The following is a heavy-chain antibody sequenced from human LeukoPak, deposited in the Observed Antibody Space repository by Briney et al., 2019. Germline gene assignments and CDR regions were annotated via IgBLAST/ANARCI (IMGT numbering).Heavy chain of an antibody. Sequence: PSETLSLTCTVSGGSISSYYWSWIRQPPGKGLEWIGYIYYSGSTDYNPSLKSRVAMSVDLAKNQLFLKLASVTAADTAMYYCARKDGDYWGQGTLVTVSS. CDR3: ARKDGDY. J-gene: IGHJ4*02. CDR1: GGSISSYY. V-gene: IGHV4-59*08. CDR2: IYYSGST.